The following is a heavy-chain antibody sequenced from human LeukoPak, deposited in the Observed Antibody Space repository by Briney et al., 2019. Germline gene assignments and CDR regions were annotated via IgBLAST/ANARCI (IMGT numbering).Heavy chain of an antibody. CDR2: INHSGST. Sequence: PSETLSLTCAVYGGSFSGYYWSWIRQPPGKGLEWIGEINHSGSTNYNPSLKSRVTISVDTSKNQFSLKLSSVTAADTAVYYCARDRGRIFGPWGQGTLVTVSS. CDR3: ARDRGRIFGP. CDR1: GGSFSGYY. J-gene: IGHJ5*02. V-gene: IGHV4-34*01. D-gene: IGHD3-3*01.